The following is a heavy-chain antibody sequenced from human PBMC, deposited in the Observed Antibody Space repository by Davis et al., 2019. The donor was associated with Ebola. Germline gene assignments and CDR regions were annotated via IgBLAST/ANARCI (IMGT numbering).Heavy chain of an antibody. Sequence: AASVKVSCKASGGTFSSYAISWVRQAPGQGLEWMGGIIPIFGTANYAQKFQGRVTITADESTSTAYMELSSLRSEDTAVYYCASTTNWGTLFYYYYGMDVWGQGTTVTVSS. CDR3: ASTTNWGTLFYYYYGMDV. V-gene: IGHV1-69*13. D-gene: IGHD7-27*01. J-gene: IGHJ6*02. CDR2: IIPIFGTA. CDR1: GGTFSSYA.